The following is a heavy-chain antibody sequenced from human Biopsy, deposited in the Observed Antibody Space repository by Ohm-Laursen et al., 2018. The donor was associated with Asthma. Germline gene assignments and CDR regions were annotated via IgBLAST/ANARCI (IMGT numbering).Heavy chain of an antibody. CDR3: ARHVVLDGASYFDS. J-gene: IGHJ4*02. CDR2: IYSSGST. Sequence: TLSLTCSVYGGSISSFYWSWIRQPPGKGLEWIGYIYSSGSTNYNPSLKSRVTMSADTSKNQFSMKLSSVTAADTAIYYCARHVVLDGASYFDSWGQGILVTVSS. V-gene: IGHV4-59*01. D-gene: IGHD1-26*01. CDR1: GGSISSFY.